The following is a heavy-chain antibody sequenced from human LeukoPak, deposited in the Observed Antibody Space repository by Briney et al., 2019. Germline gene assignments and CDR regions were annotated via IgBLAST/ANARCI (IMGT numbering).Heavy chain of an antibody. Sequence: GASVKVSCKASGGTFSSYAISWVRQAPGQGLEWMGGIIPIFGTVHYAQTFQGRVTITADESTNTAYMGLTSLGSDDTALYYCARGQQLVGNYYYYGMDVWGQGTTVTVSS. CDR3: ARGQQLVGNYYYYGMDV. V-gene: IGHV1-69*13. CDR1: GGTFSSYA. D-gene: IGHD6-13*01. CDR2: IIPIFGTV. J-gene: IGHJ6*02.